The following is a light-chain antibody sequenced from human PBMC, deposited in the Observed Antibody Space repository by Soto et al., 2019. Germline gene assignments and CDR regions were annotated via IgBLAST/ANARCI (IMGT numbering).Light chain of an antibody. Sequence: EIVLTQSPATLSLSPGERATLSCRASQSVSSYLAWYQQKPGQAPRLLIYDASNRATGIPARFSGSGSGTDFTLTISRLEPEDFAVYYCQQRVTFGGGTKVEIK. V-gene: IGKV3-11*01. CDR2: DAS. CDR3: QQRVT. J-gene: IGKJ4*01. CDR1: QSVSSY.